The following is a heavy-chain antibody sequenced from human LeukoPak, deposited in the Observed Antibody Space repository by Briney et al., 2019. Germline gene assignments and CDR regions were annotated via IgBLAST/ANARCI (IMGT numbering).Heavy chain of an antibody. CDR1: GFTFSSYA. J-gene: IGHJ4*02. Sequence: PGGSLRLSCAASGFTFSSYAMSWVRQAPGKGLEWVSAISGSGGSTYYADSVKGRITISRDNSKNTLYLQMNSLRAEDTAVYYCAKDQYYYGLGSYWVDYWGQGTLVTVSS. V-gene: IGHV3-23*01. D-gene: IGHD3-10*01. CDR3: AKDQYYYGLGSYWVDY. CDR2: ISGSGGST.